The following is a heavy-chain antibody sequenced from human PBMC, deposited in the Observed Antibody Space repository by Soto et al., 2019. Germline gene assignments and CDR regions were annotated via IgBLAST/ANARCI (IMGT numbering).Heavy chain of an antibody. CDR2: IYPDDSDT. CDR3: ATSSGYYSAEYFQH. Sequence: GESLKISCKGSGYSFISYWIGWVRQMPGKGLEWMGIIYPDDSDTRYSPSFQGQVTISVDKSISTTYLQWSSLKASDTAMYYCATSSGYYSAEYFQHWGQGTLVTVSS. CDR1: GYSFISYW. V-gene: IGHV5-51*01. J-gene: IGHJ1*01. D-gene: IGHD3-22*01.